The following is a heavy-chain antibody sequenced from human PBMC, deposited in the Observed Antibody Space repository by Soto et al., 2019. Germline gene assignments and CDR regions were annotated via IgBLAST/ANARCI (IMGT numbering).Heavy chain of an antibody. J-gene: IGHJ4*02. D-gene: IGHD6-13*01. Sequence: QVQLVQSGAEVKKPGSSVKVSCKASGGTFSNYAFSWVRQAPGQGLEWMGGIVPIFTTATYAPKFQDRVTITADESTSTVYMDLSSLRSEDTALYYCAKDIGFQQHLFVFDNWGQGTLVTVSS. V-gene: IGHV1-69*01. CDR2: IVPIFTTA. CDR1: GGTFSNYA. CDR3: AKDIGFQQHLFVFDN.